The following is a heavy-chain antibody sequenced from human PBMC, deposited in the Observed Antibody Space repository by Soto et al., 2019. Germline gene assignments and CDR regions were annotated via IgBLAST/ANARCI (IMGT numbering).Heavy chain of an antibody. J-gene: IGHJ3*02. D-gene: IGHD4-4*01. CDR3: ATSNPTDAFDI. CDR2: MYHSGST. Sequence: SETLSLTCAVSGGSISSGGYSWSWIRQPPGKGLEWIGYMYHSGSTYYNPSLKSRVTISVDTSKNQFSLKLSSVTAADTAVYYCATSNPTDAFDIWGQGTMVTVSS. CDR1: GGSISSGGYS. V-gene: IGHV4-30-2*05.